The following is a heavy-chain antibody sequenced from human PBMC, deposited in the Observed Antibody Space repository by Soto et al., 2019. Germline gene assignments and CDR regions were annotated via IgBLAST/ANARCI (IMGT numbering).Heavy chain of an antibody. Sequence: GGSLRLSCAASGFTFSSYWMSWVRQAPGKRLEWVANIKQDGSEKYYVDSVKGRFTISRDNAKNSLYLQMNSLRAEDTAVYYCARSTVGDSSYYFDYWGQGTLVTVSS. D-gene: IGHD2-21*02. CDR2: IKQDGSEK. J-gene: IGHJ4*02. CDR3: ARSTVGDSSYYFDY. CDR1: GFTFSSYW. V-gene: IGHV3-7*05.